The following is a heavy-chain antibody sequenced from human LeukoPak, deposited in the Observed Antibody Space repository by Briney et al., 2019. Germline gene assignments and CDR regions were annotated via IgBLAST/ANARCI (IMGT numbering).Heavy chain of an antibody. Sequence: SGGSLRLSCAASGFTFSSYSMNWVRQAPGKGLEWVSSISSSSSYIYYADSVKGRFTISRDNAKNSLYLQMNSPRAEDTAVYYCARDPFYDSSGGEDYWGQGTLVTVSS. D-gene: IGHD3-22*01. CDR3: ARDPFYDSSGGEDY. V-gene: IGHV3-21*01. CDR2: ISSSSSYI. CDR1: GFTFSSYS. J-gene: IGHJ4*02.